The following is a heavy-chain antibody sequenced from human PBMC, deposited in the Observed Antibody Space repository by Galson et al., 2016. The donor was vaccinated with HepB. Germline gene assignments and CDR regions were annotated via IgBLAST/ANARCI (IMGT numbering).Heavy chain of an antibody. CDR3: AKAQGPHHQMYHYFDY. Sequence: SLRLSCAASGITFSRYAMSWVRQAPGKGLAWVSGLSDSGGSTDYTGSVKGRFTISRDNSKNTLYLQMNSLRAEDTAVYYCAKAQGPHHQMYHYFDYWGQGTLVTVSS. V-gene: IGHV3-23*01. D-gene: IGHD2-2*01. J-gene: IGHJ4*02. CDR1: GITFSRYA. CDR2: LSDSGGST.